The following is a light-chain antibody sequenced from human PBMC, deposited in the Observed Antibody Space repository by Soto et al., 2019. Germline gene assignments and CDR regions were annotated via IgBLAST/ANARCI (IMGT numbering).Light chain of an antibody. Sequence: DIQMTQSPSTLSASVGDRVTITFRASQIIGYWLAWYQQKPGKAPNLLIYAASSLETGVPSRFSGSGSGTEFTLSISSLQPDDSASYYCQQYNSYSKTFGQGTKVDI. V-gene: IGKV1-5*01. CDR1: QIIGYW. J-gene: IGKJ1*01. CDR2: AAS. CDR3: QQYNSYSKT.